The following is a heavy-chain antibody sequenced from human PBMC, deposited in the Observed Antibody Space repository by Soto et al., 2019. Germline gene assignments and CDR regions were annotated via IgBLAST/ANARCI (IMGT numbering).Heavy chain of an antibody. CDR2: INVGNGNT. Sequence: QVQLVQSGAEVKMPGASVKVSCKASGYTFIYNAMHWVRQAPGQRLEWMGWINVGNGNTKYSQRFQGRVTITRDTSASTAYMELSSLRSEDTAVYYCARRWGRNFDYWGQGTLVSVSS. V-gene: IGHV1-3*01. CDR1: GYTFIYNA. J-gene: IGHJ4*02. CDR3: ARRWGRNFDY. D-gene: IGHD7-27*01.